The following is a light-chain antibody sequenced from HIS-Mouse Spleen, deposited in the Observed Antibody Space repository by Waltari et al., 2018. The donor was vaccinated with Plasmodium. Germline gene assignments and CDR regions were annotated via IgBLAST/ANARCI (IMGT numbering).Light chain of an antibody. CDR2: GAS. V-gene: IGKV3-20*01. CDR1: QSVSSSY. Sequence: EIVLTQSTGTLSLSPGERATLSCRASQSVSSSYLAWYQQNPGQAPRLLIYGASSRATGIPDRFSGSGSGTDFTLTISRLEPEDFAVYYCQQYGSSGTFGQGTKVEIK. CDR3: QQYGSSGT. J-gene: IGKJ1*01.